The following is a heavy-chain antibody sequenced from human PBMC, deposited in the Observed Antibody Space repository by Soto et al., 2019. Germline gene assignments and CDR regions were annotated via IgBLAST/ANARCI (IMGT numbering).Heavy chain of an antibody. Sequence: EVQLVESGGGLVQPGGSLRLSCAASGFTSSIYWMHWVRQAPGKGLEWVSRINGDGSRTSNADPVKGRFTTSRDNAKNTLYLEMNSLRAEDTAVYYCARESMWAPDYWGQGNLVAVSS. CDR1: GFTSSIYW. V-gene: IGHV3-74*01. CDR2: INGDGSRT. CDR3: ARESMWAPDY. D-gene: IGHD1-26*01. J-gene: IGHJ4*02.